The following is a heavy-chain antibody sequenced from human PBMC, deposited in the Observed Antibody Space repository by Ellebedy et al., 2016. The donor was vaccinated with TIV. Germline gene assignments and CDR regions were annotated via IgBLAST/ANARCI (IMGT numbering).Heavy chain of an antibody. CDR1: GLIFSNAW. J-gene: IGHJ4*02. D-gene: IGHD5/OR15-5a*01. V-gene: IGHV3-15*01. Sequence: GESLKISCAASGLIFSNAWITWVRQAPGKGLEWVGRIKSRSSGGTTEFAAPVKGRFTISRDDSENTVYLQMDSLRTEDTAVYYCALESHFSVSWSFDCWGRGTLVAASS. CDR2: IKSRSSGGTT. CDR3: ALESHFSVSWSFDC.